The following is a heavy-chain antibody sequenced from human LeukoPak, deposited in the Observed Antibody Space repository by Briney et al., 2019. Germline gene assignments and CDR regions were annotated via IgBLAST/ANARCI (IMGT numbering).Heavy chain of an antibody. V-gene: IGHV3-64*01. CDR2: ISSNGGST. J-gene: IGHJ6*03. CDR3: ARSPLPDYYYYMDV. Sequence: GGSLRLSSAASGFTFSSYAMHWVRQAPGKGLEYVSAISSNGGSTYYANSVKGRFTISRDNSKNTLYLQMGSLRAEDMAVYYCARSPLPDYYYYMDVWGKGTTVTVSS. CDR1: GFTFSSYA.